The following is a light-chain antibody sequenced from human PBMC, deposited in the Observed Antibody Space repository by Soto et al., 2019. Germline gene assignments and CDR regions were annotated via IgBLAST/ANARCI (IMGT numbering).Light chain of an antibody. J-gene: IGLJ1*01. CDR3: KSYAGSNTYV. CDR2: EVV. Sequence: QSALTQPPSASGSPGQSVTISCTGNKNDTGVYDFVSWYQHHPGKAPRLIIYEVVQRPSGVPDRFSGSKSGNTASLTVSGLQAADEADYFCKSYAGSNTYVFGSGTKVTVL. CDR1: KNDTGVYDF. V-gene: IGLV2-8*01.